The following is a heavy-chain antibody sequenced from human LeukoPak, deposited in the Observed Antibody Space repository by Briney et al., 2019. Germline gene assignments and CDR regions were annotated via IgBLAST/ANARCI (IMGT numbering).Heavy chain of an antibody. J-gene: IGHJ4*02. Sequence: SATLSLTCTVSGGSISSSSYYWGWIRQPPGKGLEWIGSIFYSGSTSYNPSLKSRVTISVDTSMNQFSLKLSSVTAADTAVYYCARDLGGDSGYDFHFDYWGQGTLVTVSS. CDR1: GGSISSSSYY. D-gene: IGHD5-12*01. V-gene: IGHV4-39*02. CDR3: ARDLGGDSGYDFHFDY. CDR2: IFYSGST.